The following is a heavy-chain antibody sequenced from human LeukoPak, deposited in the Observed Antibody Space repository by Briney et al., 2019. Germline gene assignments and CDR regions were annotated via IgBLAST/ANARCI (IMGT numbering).Heavy chain of an antibody. D-gene: IGHD6-6*01. J-gene: IGHJ4*02. CDR3: ARLIADRTIYDY. CDR1: GFTFSRHW. CDR2: IKQEGGEK. V-gene: IGHV3-7*01. Sequence: GGSLRLSCAASGFTFSRHWMSWVRQAPGEGREWVASIKQEGGEKYYVDSVKGRFTVSRDNAKNSLYLQMNSLRAEDTAVYYCARLIADRTIYDYWGQGTLVTVSS.